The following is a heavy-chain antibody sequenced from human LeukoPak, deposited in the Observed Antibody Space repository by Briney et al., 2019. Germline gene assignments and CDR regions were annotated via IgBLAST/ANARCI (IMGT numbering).Heavy chain of an antibody. J-gene: IGHJ3*02. CDR2: INPNSGGT. D-gene: IGHD6-19*01. CDR3: ATARSIGSDWYRRASHPSDI. CDR1: GYTFTAYY. V-gene: IGHV1-2*02. Sequence: ASVKVSCKASGYTFTAYYMHWVRQAPGQGLEWMGWINPNSGGTNYAQNFQGRVTITRDTSISTAYVEVTTLRSDDTAVYYCATARSIGSDWYRRASHPSDIWGQGTMVTVSS.